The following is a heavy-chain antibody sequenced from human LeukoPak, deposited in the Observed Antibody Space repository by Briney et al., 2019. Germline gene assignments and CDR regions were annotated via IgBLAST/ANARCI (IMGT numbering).Heavy chain of an antibody. J-gene: IGHJ6*04. CDR3: AGGAGTNYYYGMDV. CDR2: ISYDGSNK. D-gene: IGHD6-19*01. CDR1: GFTFSSYA. V-gene: IGHV3-30*04. Sequence: PGRSLRLSCAASGFTFSSYAMHWVRQAPGKGLEWVAVISYDGSNKYYADSVEGRFTISRDNSKNTLYLQMNSLRAEDTAVYYCAGGAGTNYYYGMDVWGKGTTVTVSS.